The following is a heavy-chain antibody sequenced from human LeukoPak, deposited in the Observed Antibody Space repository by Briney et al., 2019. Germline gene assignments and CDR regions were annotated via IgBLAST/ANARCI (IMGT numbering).Heavy chain of an antibody. V-gene: IGHV4-59*01. CDR2: IYYSGTI. CDR1: GGSISSYY. D-gene: IGHD2-21*02. J-gene: IGHJ4*02. Sequence: SETLSLTCTVSGGSISSYYWSWIRQPPGKGLEWIGYIYYSGTINYNPSLKSRVIISLDTSKNQFSLKLSSVTAADTAVYYCARDKVTSLGYWGQGTLVTVSS. CDR3: ARDKVTSLGY.